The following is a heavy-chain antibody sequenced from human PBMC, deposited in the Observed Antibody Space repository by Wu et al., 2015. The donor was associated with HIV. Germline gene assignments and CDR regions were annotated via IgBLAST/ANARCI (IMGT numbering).Heavy chain of an antibody. Sequence: QVQLGAVVGREVKKPGSSVKVSCKASGGTFSSYAISWVRQAPGQGLEWMGRIIPIFGTANYAQKFQGRVTITADESTSTAYMELSSLRSEDTAVYYCARVPSTISQTSRYYYYYGMDVWGQGTTVTVSS. V-gene: IGHV1-69*13. CDR1: GGTFSSYA. D-gene: IGHD5/OR15-5a*01. CDR3: ARVPSTISQTSRYYYYYGMDV. J-gene: IGHJ6*02. CDR2: IIPIFGTA.